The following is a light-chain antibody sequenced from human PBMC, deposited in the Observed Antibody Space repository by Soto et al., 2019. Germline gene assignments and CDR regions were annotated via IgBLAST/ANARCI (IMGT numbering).Light chain of an antibody. V-gene: IGKV3-15*01. J-gene: IGKJ4*01. CDR1: QGIGDT. CDR2: DSS. CDR3: QRYNNWPLT. Sequence: EIVLTQSPAALSVSPGERVTLSCRASQGIGDTLAWYQQKPGQTPRLLIYDSSTRALGIPIRFSGSRSGTEFILTINGLQFEDFAVYYCQRYNNWPLTFGGGTKVEIK.